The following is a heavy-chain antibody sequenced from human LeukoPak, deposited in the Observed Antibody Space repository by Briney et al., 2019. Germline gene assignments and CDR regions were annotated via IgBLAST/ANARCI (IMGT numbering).Heavy chain of an antibody. J-gene: IGHJ3*02. Sequence: ASVNVSCNASAYTFTSYYIHLVRHAPAQGLEWMGISNPNSGSTSYAQNFQGRVSVTRDTSISTAYMELSRLGSDDTAVYFCARAGGGYSSGWGAFDIRGQGTVVTVSS. CDR1: AYTFTSYY. CDR3: ARAGGGYSSGWGAFDI. D-gene: IGHD5-18*01. CDR2: SNPNSGST. V-gene: IGHV1-46*01.